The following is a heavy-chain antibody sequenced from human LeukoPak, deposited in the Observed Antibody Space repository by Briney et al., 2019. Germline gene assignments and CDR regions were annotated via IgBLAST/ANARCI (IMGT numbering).Heavy chain of an antibody. D-gene: IGHD3-22*01. CDR1: GFTSSSYA. J-gene: IGHJ3*02. CDR2: ISYDGSNK. CDR3: ARNYYDSSGYPRGAFDI. Sequence: LAGRSLRLSCAASGFTSSSYAMHWVRQAPGKGLEWVAVISYDGSNKYYADSVKGRFTISRDNSKNTLYLQMNSLRAEDTAVYYCARNYYDSSGYPRGAFDIWGQGTMVTVSS. V-gene: IGHV3-30*01.